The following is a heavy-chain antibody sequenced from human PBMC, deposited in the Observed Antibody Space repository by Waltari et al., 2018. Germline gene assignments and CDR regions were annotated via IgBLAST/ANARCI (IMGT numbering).Heavy chain of an antibody. J-gene: IGHJ4*02. Sequence: QVQLVESGGGVVQPGRYLRLSCAASGFTFSSYGMHWVRQAPGKGLEWVAVIWYDGSNKYYADSVKGRFTISRDNSKNTLYLQMNSLRAEDTAVYYCAKDHGVATTMGFDYWGQGTLVTVSS. CDR3: AKDHGVATTMGFDY. V-gene: IGHV3-33*06. CDR2: IWYDGSNK. D-gene: IGHD5-18*01. CDR1: GFTFSSYG.